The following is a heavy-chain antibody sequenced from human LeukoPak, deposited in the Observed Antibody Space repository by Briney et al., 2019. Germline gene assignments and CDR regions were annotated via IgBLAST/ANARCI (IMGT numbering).Heavy chain of an antibody. CDR1: GYTFTSYG. CDR3: ARDASGNDY. V-gene: IGHV1-2*02. Sequence: ASVKVSCKASGYTFTSYGISWVRQAPGQGLEWMGWIYPNNGGTNYAQKFQGRVTMTRDTSISTAYMELSRLRSDDTAVYYCARDASGNDYWGQGTLVTVSS. J-gene: IGHJ4*02. CDR2: IYPNNGGT.